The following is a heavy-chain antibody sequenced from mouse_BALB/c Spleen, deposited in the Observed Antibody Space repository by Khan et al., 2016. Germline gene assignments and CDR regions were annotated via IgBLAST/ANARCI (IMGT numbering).Heavy chain of an antibody. Sequence: EVQLQESGPSLVKPSQTLSLTCSVTGDSITSCYWNWIRKFPGNKLEYMGYISYSGSTYYNPSLKSRISITRDTSKNQYSLQLNSVTTEDTATYYGAGYDGYFFDYWGQGTPLTVSS. CDR2: ISYSGST. J-gene: IGHJ2*01. V-gene: IGHV3-8*02. CDR1: GDSITSCY. D-gene: IGHD2-3*01. CDR3: AGYDGYFFDY.